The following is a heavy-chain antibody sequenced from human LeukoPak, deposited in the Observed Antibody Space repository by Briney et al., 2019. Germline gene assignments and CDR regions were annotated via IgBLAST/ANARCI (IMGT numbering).Heavy chain of an antibody. CDR2: IYYSGST. Sequence: PSETLSLTCTVSGGSISSSSYYWGWTRQPPGKGLEWIGSIYYSGSTYYNPSLKSRVTISVDTSKNQFSLKLSSVTAADTAVYYCARQTWEVITMIVVAPRYFDYWGQGTLVTVSS. V-gene: IGHV4-39*01. J-gene: IGHJ4*02. CDR1: GGSISSSSYY. D-gene: IGHD3-22*01. CDR3: ARQTWEVITMIVVAPRYFDY.